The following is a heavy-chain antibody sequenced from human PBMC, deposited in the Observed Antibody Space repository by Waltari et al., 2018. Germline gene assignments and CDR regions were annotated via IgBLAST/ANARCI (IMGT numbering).Heavy chain of an antibody. CDR1: GFTFRRSW. CDR2: INNDGSST. V-gene: IGHV3-74*03. J-gene: IGHJ3*01. CDR3: ARARLLGAFDV. D-gene: IGHD2-15*01. Sequence: EVQLLESGGGLVQPGGSLRPSGEATGFTFRRSWIHWVRHLPGKGLMWVSSINNDGSSTAYADSVNGRVTISRDDAKNTVSLQMNNLSAEDTALYYCARARLLGAFDVWGQGTMVTVSS.